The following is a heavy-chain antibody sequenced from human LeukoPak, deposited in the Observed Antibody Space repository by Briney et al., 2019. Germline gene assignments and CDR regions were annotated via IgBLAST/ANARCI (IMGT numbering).Heavy chain of an antibody. Sequence: ASVTVSCKASVYTFTQYVINWVRQAPGQGLEWMGCISAYNGNTNYAQKLQGRVTMIIDTSTSTAYMELRSLGSDDTAVYYCARVGRAEAGTWFYCFDPWGQGTLVTVSS. CDR2: ISAYNGNT. D-gene: IGHD6-19*01. CDR1: VYTFTQYV. J-gene: IGHJ5*02. CDR3: ARVGRAEAGTWFYCFDP. V-gene: IGHV1-18*01.